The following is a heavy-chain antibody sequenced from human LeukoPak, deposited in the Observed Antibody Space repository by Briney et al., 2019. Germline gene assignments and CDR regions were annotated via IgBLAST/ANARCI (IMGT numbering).Heavy chain of an antibody. Sequence: GGSLRLSCAASVFTVSSNYMSWVRQAPGKGLEWVSVIYSGGSTYYADSVKGRFTISRDNSKNTLYLQMNSLRAEDTAVYYCARVEAAAGTMYAFDIWGQGTMVSVSS. J-gene: IGHJ3*02. V-gene: IGHV3-66*01. D-gene: IGHD6-13*01. CDR2: IYSGGST. CDR3: ARVEAAAGTMYAFDI. CDR1: VFTVSSNY.